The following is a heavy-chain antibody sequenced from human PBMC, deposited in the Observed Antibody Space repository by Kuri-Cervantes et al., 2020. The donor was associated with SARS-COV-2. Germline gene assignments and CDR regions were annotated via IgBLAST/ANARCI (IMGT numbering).Heavy chain of an antibody. J-gene: IGHJ4*02. CDR2: ISYDGGNK. D-gene: IGHD2-21*01. Sequence: GESLKISCAASAFTFSSYAMHLVRQAPGKGLERVAIISYDGGNKYYADSVKGRFTISRDNSKNTLYLQMNSLRAEDTAVYYCARDRVGVHDYWGQGTLVTVSS. V-gene: IGHV3-30-3*01. CDR1: AFTFSSYA. CDR3: ARDRVGVHDY.